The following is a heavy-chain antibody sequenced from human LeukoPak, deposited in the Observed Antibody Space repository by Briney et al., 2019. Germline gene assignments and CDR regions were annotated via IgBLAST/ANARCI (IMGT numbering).Heavy chain of an antibody. CDR1: GFTFNTYS. CDR2: ISDGSTYI. V-gene: IGHV3-21*01. J-gene: IGHJ6*03. Sequence: GGSLRLSCAASGFTFNTYSMNWVRQAPGKGLEWVSSISDGSTYIYYADSVKGRFTISRDNAKNSLYLQMNSLRADDTAVYYCARGLVVIPAAIRTYYYYYMDVWGEGTMVTVSS. CDR3: ARGLVVIPAAIRTYYYYYMDV. D-gene: IGHD2-2*02.